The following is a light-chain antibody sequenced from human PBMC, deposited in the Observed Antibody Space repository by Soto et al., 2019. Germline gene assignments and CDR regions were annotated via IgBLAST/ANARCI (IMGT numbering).Light chain of an antibody. J-gene: IGKJ2*01. Sequence: DIVMTQSPDSLAVSLGERATINCKSSQSVLYSSNNKNYLAWYQQKPVQPPNQLIYWASTRESGVPDRFNGSGSGKDFTLTISSLQAEDVAVYYCQKYYPSPYTLRQGTKLEI. CDR1: QSVLYSSNNKNY. CDR3: QKYYPSPYT. V-gene: IGKV4-1*01. CDR2: WAS.